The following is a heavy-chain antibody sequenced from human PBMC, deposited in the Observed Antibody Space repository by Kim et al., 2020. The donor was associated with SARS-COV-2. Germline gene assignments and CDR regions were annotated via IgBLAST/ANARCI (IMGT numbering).Heavy chain of an antibody. CDR2: IYPGDSDT. CDR3: ARHYYGSGTRHYYYGMDV. V-gene: IGHV5-51*01. Sequence: GESLKISCKGSGYSFTSYWIGWVRQMPGKGLEWMGIIYPGDSDTRYSPSFQGQVTISADKSISTAYLQWSSLKASDTAMYYCARHYYGSGTRHYYYGMDVWGQGTTVTVSS. J-gene: IGHJ6*02. CDR1: GYSFTSYW. D-gene: IGHD3-10*01.